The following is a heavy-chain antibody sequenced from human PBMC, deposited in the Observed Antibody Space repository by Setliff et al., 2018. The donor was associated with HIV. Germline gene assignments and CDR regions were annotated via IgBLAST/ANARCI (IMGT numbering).Heavy chain of an antibody. D-gene: IGHD2-15*01. CDR3: AKVGGTAAFDI. V-gene: IGHV3-23*01. J-gene: IGHJ3*02. Sequence: GGSLRLSCAASGFAFDNYCMTWVRQAPGKGLEWVSAIGGSTGSTYYADSVKGRFTISRDNSKNTLYLQMNSLRAEDTAVYYCAKVGGTAAFDIWGQGTMVTVSS. CDR1: GFAFDNYC. CDR2: IGGSTGST.